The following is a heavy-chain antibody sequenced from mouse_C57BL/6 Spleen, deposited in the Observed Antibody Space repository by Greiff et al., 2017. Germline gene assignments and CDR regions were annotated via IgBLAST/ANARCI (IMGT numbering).Heavy chain of an antibody. CDR2: IWGGGST. Sequence: VKVVESGPGLVAPSQSLSITCTVSGFSLTSYGVDWVRQPPGKGLEWLGVIWGGGSTNYNSPLMSRLSISKGNSKSQVFLKMNSQQTDDTAMYCCAKRRGNYGLAYWGQGTLVTVSA. CDR3: AKRRGNYGLAY. D-gene: IGHD2-1*01. CDR1: GFSLTSYG. V-gene: IGHV2-9*01. J-gene: IGHJ3*01.